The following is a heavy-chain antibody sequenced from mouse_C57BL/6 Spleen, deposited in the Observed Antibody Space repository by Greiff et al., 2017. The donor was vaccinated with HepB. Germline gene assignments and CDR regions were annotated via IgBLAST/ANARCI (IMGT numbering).Heavy chain of an antibody. J-gene: IGHJ2*01. CDR1: GYTFTSYW. CDR3: ARWGHWYGVY. CDR2: YDPSDSYT. D-gene: IGHD2-14*01. V-gene: IGHV1-50*01. Sequence: VQLQQPGAELVKPGASVKLSCKASGYTFTSYWMQWVKQRPGQGLEWIGEYDPSDSYTNYNQKFKGKATLTVDTSSSTAYMQLSSLPSEDSAVYYCARWGHWYGVYWGQGTTLTVSS.